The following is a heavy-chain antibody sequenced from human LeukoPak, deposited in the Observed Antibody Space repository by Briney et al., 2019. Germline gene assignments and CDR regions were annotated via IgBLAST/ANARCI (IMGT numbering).Heavy chain of an antibody. CDR3: ARGTYYYDSSGYYSY. CDR2: INWNGGST. J-gene: IGHJ4*02. D-gene: IGHD3-22*01. CDR1: GFTFSNAW. Sequence: PGGSLRLSCAASGFTFSNAWMSWVRQAPGKGLEWVSGINWNGGSTGYADSVKGRFTISRDNAKNSLYLQMNSLRAEDTALYYCARGTYYYDSSGYYSYWGQGTLVTVSS. V-gene: IGHV3-20*04.